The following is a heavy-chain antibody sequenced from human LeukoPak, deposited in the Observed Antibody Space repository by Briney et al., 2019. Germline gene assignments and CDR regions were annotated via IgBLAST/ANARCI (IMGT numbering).Heavy chain of an antibody. D-gene: IGHD4-17*01. CDR3: AREDPQTTVPEGMDV. J-gene: IGHJ6*02. Sequence: SETLSLTCTVSGGSFSNYYWSWIRQSPGKGLEWIGYIYYSGTTNSNPSLKSRVTISVDTSKNQFSLQLRSVTAADTAVYYCAREDPQTTVPEGMDVWGQGTTVIVSS. V-gene: IGHV4-59*01. CDR1: GGSFSNYY. CDR2: IYYSGTT.